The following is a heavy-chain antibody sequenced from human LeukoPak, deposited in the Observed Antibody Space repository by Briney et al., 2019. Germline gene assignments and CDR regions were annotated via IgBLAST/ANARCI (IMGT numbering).Heavy chain of an antibody. CDR2: IYNIDTT. D-gene: IGHD4-17*01. CDR3: ARLGAEGLHGDYVDDLYNWFEP. J-gene: IGHJ5*02. V-gene: IGHV4-61*02. Sequence: SQTLSLTCTVSGGSITSGRYFGSWIRQPAGKGLEWIGRIYNIDTTNYTPSLKSRVTISIDTSKNQFSLKLSSVTAADTAVYYCARLGAEGLHGDYVDDLYNWFEPWGQGTLVTVSS. CDR1: GGSITSGRYF.